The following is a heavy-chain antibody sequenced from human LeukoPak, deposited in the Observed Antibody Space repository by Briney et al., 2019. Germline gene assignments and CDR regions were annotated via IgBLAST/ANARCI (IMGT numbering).Heavy chain of an antibody. CDR3: AKLIAAADDDAFDI. CDR2: ISYDGSNK. D-gene: IGHD6-13*01. Sequence: GGSLRLSCAASGFTFSSYGMHWVRQAPGKGLEWVAVISYDGSNKYYADSVKGRFTISRDNSKNTLYLQTNSLRAEDTAVYYCAKLIAAADDDAFDIWGQGTMVTVSS. J-gene: IGHJ3*02. CDR1: GFTFSSYG. V-gene: IGHV3-30*18.